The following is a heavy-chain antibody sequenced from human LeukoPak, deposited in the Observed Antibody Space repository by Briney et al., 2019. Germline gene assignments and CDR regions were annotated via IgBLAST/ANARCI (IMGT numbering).Heavy chain of an antibody. CDR2: IAYSGSA. J-gene: IGHJ4*02. CDR3: ARHVTGYCSGGTCPYYFDY. CDR1: GGSISSYY. D-gene: IGHD2-15*01. V-gene: IGHV4-59*08. Sequence: SLTLSLTCTVSGGSISSYYWSWIRQPPGRGLEWIAYIAYSGSARYNPSLNSRATISVDTSKNQFSLRLSSVTAADTAVYYCARHVTGYCSGGTCPYYFDYWGQGTLVTVSS.